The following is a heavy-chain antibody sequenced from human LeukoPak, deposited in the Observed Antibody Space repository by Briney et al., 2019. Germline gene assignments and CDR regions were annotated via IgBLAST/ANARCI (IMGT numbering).Heavy chain of an antibody. CDR2: ISDSGGST. D-gene: IGHD1-20*01. CDR3: AKGKITPAGAFDI. CDR1: GFKFDAYP. V-gene: IGHV3-23*01. Sequence: GGSLRLSCAASGFKFDAYPMSWVRHAPGKGLEWVSSISDSGGSTHYAESVRGRFSLSRDNFEKTLHLQMNRLRAEDTAVYYCAKGKITPAGAFDIWGQGTRVIVAS. J-gene: IGHJ3*02.